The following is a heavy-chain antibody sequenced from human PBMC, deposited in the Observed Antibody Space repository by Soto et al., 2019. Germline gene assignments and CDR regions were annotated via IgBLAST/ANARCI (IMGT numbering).Heavy chain of an antibody. Sequence: QVQLVQSGAEVKKPGASVKVSCKASGYTFTSYYKHWVRQAPGQGLEWMGIINPSGGSTSYAQKGQGRVTMTRDTSTRPVYMELSSLRSEDTAVYYCARDRYGVAGSNNNWFDPWGQGTLVTVSS. CDR3: ARDRYGVAGSNNNWFDP. CDR2: INPSGGST. V-gene: IGHV1-46*01. CDR1: GYTFTSYY. J-gene: IGHJ5*02. D-gene: IGHD6-19*01.